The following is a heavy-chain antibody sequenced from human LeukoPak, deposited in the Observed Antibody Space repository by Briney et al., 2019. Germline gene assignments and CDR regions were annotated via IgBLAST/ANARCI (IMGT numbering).Heavy chain of an antibody. CDR2: IRYDGATK. D-gene: IGHD4-11*01. V-gene: IGHV3-30*02. CDR1: GFTFSSYW. J-gene: IGHJ4*02. Sequence: GGSLRLSCAASGFTFSSYWMSWVRQAPGKGLEWVAFIRYDGATKYYRDSVKGRFTISRDNSKNTLYLQMNSLRAEDTAVYYCTKDHYSNYLYYFDYWGQGTLVTVSS. CDR3: TKDHYSNYLYYFDY.